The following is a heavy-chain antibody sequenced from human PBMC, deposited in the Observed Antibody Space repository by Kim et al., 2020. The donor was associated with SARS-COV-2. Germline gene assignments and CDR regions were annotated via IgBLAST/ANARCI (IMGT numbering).Heavy chain of an antibody. CDR3: ARGALNGDVAGGTDY. V-gene: IGHV3-74*01. D-gene: IGHD1-1*01. J-gene: IGHJ4*01. CDR1: GFALNSYW. CDR2: VNSDGSNT. Sequence: GGSLRLSCAASGFALNSYWMHWVRQAPGKGLVWVSRVNSDGSNTNYADSVKGRFTVSRDNAYNTLFLQMDSLRVEDTAVYYCARGALNGDVAGGTDYWG.